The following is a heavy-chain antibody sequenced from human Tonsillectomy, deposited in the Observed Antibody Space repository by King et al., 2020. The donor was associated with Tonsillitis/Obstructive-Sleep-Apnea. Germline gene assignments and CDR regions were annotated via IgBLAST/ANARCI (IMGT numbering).Heavy chain of an antibody. CDR3: ARNGYCSSTTCYSYYYYYMDV. Sequence: VQLQESGPGLVKPSETLSLTCAVSGGSISSSNWWSWVRQPPVKGLEWIGEIYHRGSTNYNPSLKSRVTISVDKSKNPFSLKLLSVTAADTAVYYCARNGYCSSTTCYSYYYYYMDVWGKGTTVTVSS. CDR2: IYHRGST. CDR1: GGSISSSNW. V-gene: IGHV4-4*02. J-gene: IGHJ6*03. D-gene: IGHD2-2*02.